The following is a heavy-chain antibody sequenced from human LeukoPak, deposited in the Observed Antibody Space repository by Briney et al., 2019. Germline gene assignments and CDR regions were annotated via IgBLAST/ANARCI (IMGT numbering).Heavy chain of an antibody. D-gene: IGHD3-22*01. V-gene: IGHV3-23*01. CDR2: ISGSGGST. CDR1: GFTFSSYA. J-gene: IGHJ4*02. Sequence: GGSLRLSCAASGFTFSSYAMNWVRQAPGKGLEWASAISGSGGSTYYADSVKGRFTISRDNSKNTLYLQMNSLRAEDTAVYYCAKRGYSSGYSYYFDYWGQGTLVTVSS. CDR3: AKRGYSSGYSYYFDY.